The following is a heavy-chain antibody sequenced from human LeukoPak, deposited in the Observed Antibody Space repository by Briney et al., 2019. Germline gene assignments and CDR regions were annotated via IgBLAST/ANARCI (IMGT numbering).Heavy chain of an antibody. D-gene: IGHD2-21*01. CDR1: GYTFTDYY. Sequence: GASVKVSCKTSGYTFTDYYTHWVRQAPGQGLEWMGWINPNSGGTSSAQKFQGRVTMTRDTSITTVYMEVNWLTSDDTAIYYCARADRLHGGPYLIGPWGQGTLVTVSS. V-gene: IGHV1-2*02. CDR2: INPNSGGT. J-gene: IGHJ5*02. CDR3: ARADRLHGGPYLIGP.